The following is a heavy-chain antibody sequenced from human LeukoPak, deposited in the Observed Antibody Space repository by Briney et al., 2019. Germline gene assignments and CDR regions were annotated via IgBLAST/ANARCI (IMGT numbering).Heavy chain of an antibody. CDR1: GHTFTSYG. Sequence: ASVKVSCKASGHTFTSYGITWVRQAPGQGLEWMGWISTYNGDTNYAQNLQGRVTMTTDTSTSTAYMDLRSLRSDDTAVYYCAAGVNYGDYFDYWGQGTLVTVSS. D-gene: IGHD4-17*01. V-gene: IGHV1-18*01. J-gene: IGHJ4*02. CDR2: ISTYNGDT. CDR3: AAGVNYGDYFDY.